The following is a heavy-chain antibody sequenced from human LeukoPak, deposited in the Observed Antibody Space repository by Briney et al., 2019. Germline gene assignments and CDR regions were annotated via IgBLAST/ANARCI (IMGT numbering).Heavy chain of an antibody. CDR2: INHSGST. Sequence: SETLSLTCAVYGGSFSGYYWSWIRQPPGKGLEWIGEINHSGSTNYNPSLKSRVTISVDTSKNQFSLKLSSVTAADTAVYYCARGKRITMIRASGRSDYVDVWGKGTTVTVSS. D-gene: IGHD3-22*01. V-gene: IGHV4-34*01. J-gene: IGHJ6*03. CDR3: ARGKRITMIRASGRSDYVDV. CDR1: GGSFSGYY.